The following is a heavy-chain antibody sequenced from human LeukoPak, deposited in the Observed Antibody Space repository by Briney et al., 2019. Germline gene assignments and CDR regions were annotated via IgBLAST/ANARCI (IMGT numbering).Heavy chain of an antibody. D-gene: IGHD2-2*01. CDR2: IYSGGST. CDR3: ARVDEQYCSSTSRYGVNDY. V-gene: IGHV3-66*01. J-gene: IGHJ4*02. CDR1: GFTVSSNY. Sequence: GGSLRLSCAASGFTVSSNYMSWVRQAPGKGLEWVSVIYSGGSTYYADSVKGRFTISRDNSKNTLYLQMNSLRAEDTAVYYCARVDEQYCSSTSRYGVNDYWGQGTLVTVSS.